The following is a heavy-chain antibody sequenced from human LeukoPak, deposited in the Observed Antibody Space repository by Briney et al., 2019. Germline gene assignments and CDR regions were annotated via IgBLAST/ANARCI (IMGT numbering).Heavy chain of an antibody. Sequence: SETLSLTCTVSGYSISSGYYWGWIRQPPGKGLEWIGSIYHSGSTYYNPSLKSRVTISVDTSKNQFSLKLSSVTAADTAVYYCARGGRYYDSSGYLHYWGQGTLVTVSS. V-gene: IGHV4-38-2*02. J-gene: IGHJ4*02. CDR3: ARGGRYYDSSGYLHY. D-gene: IGHD3-22*01. CDR2: IYHSGST. CDR1: GYSISSGYY.